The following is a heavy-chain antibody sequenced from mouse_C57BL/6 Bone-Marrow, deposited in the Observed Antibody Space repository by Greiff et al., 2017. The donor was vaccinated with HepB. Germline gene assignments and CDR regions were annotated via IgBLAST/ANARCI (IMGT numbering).Heavy chain of an antibody. J-gene: IGHJ2*01. Sequence: QVQLQQPGAELVMPGASVKLSCKASGYTFTSHWMHWVKQRPGQGLEWIGEIDPSDSYTNYNQTFKGKSTLTAAKSSSTAYMQLSSLTSEDSAVYFCVRRGFPYYFDYWGQGTTLTVSS. CDR3: VRRGFPYYFDY. V-gene: IGHV1-69*01. CDR2: IDPSDSYT. CDR1: GYTFTSHW.